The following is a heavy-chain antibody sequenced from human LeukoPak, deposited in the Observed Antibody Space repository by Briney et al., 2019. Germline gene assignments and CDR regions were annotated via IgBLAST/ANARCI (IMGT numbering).Heavy chain of an antibody. D-gene: IGHD4-17*01. CDR2: INPNSGGT. Sequence: GASVKVSCKASGHSFTGYYMHWVRQAPGQGLEWMGWINPNSGGTNYAQKFQDRVSMTTDTSTSTAYMELTSLTYDDTAMYFCARTPGTTSCWGQGTLVTVSS. CDR3: ARTPGTTSC. J-gene: IGHJ4*02. V-gene: IGHV1-2*02. CDR1: GHSFTGYY.